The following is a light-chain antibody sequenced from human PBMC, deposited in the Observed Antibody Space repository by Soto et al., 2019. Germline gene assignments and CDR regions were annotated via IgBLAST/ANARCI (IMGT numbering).Light chain of an antibody. CDR3: SSFAGSSLWV. V-gene: IGLV2-8*01. CDR2: EVS. Sequence: QSALTQPPSASGSPGQSVTISCTGTSSDVGGYNYVSWYQQHPGKATKLMIYEVSKRPSGVPDRFSGSKSGNTASLTVSGLQAEDEADYYCSSFAGSSLWVFGGGTKLTVL. CDR1: SSDVGGYNY. J-gene: IGLJ3*02.